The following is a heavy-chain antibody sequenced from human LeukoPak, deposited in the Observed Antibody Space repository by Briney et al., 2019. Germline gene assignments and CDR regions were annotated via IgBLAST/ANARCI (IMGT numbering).Heavy chain of an antibody. CDR2: FYYSGST. CDR3: ARVSGSFSGTDI. Sequence: SETLSLTCTVSGGSISSYYWSWIRQPPGKGLEWIGNFYYSGSTNYNPSLKSRVTISVDTSKNQFSLKLSSVTAADTAVYYCARVSGSFSGTDIWGQGTMVTVSS. J-gene: IGHJ3*02. D-gene: IGHD1-1*01. CDR1: GGSISSYY. V-gene: IGHV4-59*01.